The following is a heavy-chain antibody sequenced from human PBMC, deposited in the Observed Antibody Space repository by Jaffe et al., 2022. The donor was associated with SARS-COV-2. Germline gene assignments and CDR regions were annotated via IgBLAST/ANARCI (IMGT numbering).Heavy chain of an antibody. V-gene: IGHV3-7*03. J-gene: IGHJ4*02. Sequence: EVQLVESGGGLVQPGGSLRLSCAASGFTFTNYWMTWVRQAPGKGLEWVATIKQDGGERYYVDSVKGRFTISRDNAKYSLYLQMNRLRADDTAVYYCARDRYAWYSSNWANDYWGQGTLVTVSS. CDR1: GFTFTNYW. CDR3: ARDRYAWYSSNWANDY. CDR2: IKQDGGER. D-gene: IGHD6-13*01.